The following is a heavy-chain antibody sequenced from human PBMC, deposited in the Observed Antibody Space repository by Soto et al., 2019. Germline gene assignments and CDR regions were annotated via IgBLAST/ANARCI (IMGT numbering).Heavy chain of an antibody. CDR1: GGSISSYY. CDR3: ASEGNTTTVRTFDT. V-gene: IGHV4-4*07. D-gene: IGHD3-10*01. CDR2: IYSSGST. J-gene: IGHJ4*01. Sequence: SETLSLTCTVSGGSISSYYWTWIRQPAGKGLQWIGRIYSSGSTNYNPSLKSRVTMSVDTSKNQFSLKLTSVTAAETAVEYCASEGNTTTVRTFDTWGNGTLVTVAS.